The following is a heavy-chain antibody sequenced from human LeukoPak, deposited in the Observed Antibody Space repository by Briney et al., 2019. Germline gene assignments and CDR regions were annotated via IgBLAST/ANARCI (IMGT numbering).Heavy chain of an antibody. CDR3: ARSPRAWSFDY. D-gene: IGHD3-3*01. J-gene: IGHJ4*02. V-gene: IGHV3-66*02. CDR2: IYSGGST. Sequence: GGSLRLSCAASGFTVSSNYMSWVRQAPGKGLEWVSVIYSGGSTYYADSVKGRFTISRDNSKNTLYLQMNSLRAEDTAVYYCARSPRAWSFDYWGQGTPVTVSS. CDR1: GFTVSSNY.